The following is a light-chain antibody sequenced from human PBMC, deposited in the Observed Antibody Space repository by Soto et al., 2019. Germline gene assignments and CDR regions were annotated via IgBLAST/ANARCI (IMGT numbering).Light chain of an antibody. V-gene: IGKV3-20*01. J-gene: IGKJ4*01. Sequence: EIVLTQSPGTLSLSPVERATLSCRASQSVSNNYLAWYQQKPGQAPRLLISGASSRATGIPDRFNGSGSGTDSTLTISRLEPEDFVVYYCQQYGSSPLTFGGGTKVEIK. CDR3: QQYGSSPLT. CDR1: QSVSNNY. CDR2: GAS.